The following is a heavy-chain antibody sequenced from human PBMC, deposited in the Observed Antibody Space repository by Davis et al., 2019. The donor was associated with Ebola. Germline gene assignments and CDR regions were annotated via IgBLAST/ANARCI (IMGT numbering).Heavy chain of an antibody. CDR1: GGSFSGYY. D-gene: IGHD4-17*01. V-gene: IGHV4-34*01. CDR3: ARGGIHDYGDYVPFDY. J-gene: IGHJ4*02. Sequence: PSETLSLTCAVYGGSFSGYYWSWIRQPPGKGLEWIGEINHSGSTNYNPSLKSRVTISVDTSKNQFSLKLSSVTAADTAVYYCARGGIHDYGDYVPFDYWGQGTLVTVSS. CDR2: INHSGST.